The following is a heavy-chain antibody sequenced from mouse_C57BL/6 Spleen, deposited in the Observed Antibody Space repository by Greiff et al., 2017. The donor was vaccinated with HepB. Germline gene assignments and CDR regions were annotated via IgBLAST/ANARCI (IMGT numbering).Heavy chain of an antibody. Sequence: DVKLVESGGGLVKPGGSLKLSCAASGFTFSSYAMSWVRQTPEKRLEWVATISDGGSYTYYPDNVKGRFTISRDNAKNNLYLQMSHLKSEDTAMYYCARGDDGYYQNFDYWGQGTTLTVSS. CDR3: ARGDDGYYQNFDY. CDR2: ISDGGSYT. CDR1: GFTFSSYA. D-gene: IGHD2-3*01. V-gene: IGHV5-4*03. J-gene: IGHJ2*01.